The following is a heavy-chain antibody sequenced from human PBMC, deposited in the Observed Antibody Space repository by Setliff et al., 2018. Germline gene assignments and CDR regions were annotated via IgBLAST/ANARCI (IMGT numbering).Heavy chain of an antibody. D-gene: IGHD6-19*01. Sequence: SETLSLTCTVSGGSISSGGYYWSWIRQHPGKGLEWIGYIYYSGSTYYNPSLKSRVTISVDTSKNQFSLKLSSVTAADTAVYYWARRGGSGWSWEGWFDPWGQGTLVTVS. J-gene: IGHJ5*02. CDR1: GGSISSGGYY. CDR3: ARRGGSGWSWEGWFDP. CDR2: IYYSGST. V-gene: IGHV4-31*03.